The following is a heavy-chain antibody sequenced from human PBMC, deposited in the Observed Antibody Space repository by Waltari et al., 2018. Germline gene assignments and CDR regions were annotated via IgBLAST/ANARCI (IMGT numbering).Heavy chain of an antibody. CDR3: ATGSGDAFDI. CDR2: IYYSGST. V-gene: IGHV4-61*01. Sequence: QVQLQESGPGLVKPSETLSLTCTVSGGSVSSGSYYWRWIRQPPGKGLEWIGYIYYSGSTNYNPSLKSRVTISVDTSKNQFSLKLSSVTAADTAVYYCATGSGDAFDIWGQGTMVTVSS. J-gene: IGHJ3*02. CDR1: GGSVSSGSYY. D-gene: IGHD3-10*01.